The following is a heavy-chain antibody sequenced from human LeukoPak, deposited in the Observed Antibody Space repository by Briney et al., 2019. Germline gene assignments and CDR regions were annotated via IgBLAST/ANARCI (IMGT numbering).Heavy chain of an antibody. CDR3: ARGEGGYGCFDY. J-gene: IGHJ4*02. Sequence: SQTLSLTCTVSGGSISSGGYYWSWIRQHPGKGLEWIGYIYYSGSTYYNPSLKSRVTISVDTSKNQFSLKLNSVTAADTAVYYCARGEGGYGCFDYWGQGTLVTVSS. D-gene: IGHD5-12*01. CDR2: IYYSGST. V-gene: IGHV4-31*03. CDR1: GGSISSGGYY.